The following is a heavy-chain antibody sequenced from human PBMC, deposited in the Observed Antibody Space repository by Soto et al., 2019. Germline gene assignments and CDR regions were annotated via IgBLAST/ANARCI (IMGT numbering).Heavy chain of an antibody. CDR1: GFTFRDYY. J-gene: IGHJ6*02. Sequence: GGSLRLSCAASGFTFRDYYMTWIRQAPGKGLEWLSYISSSGSTIYYADSMKGRFTISRDNAKNSLFLQMNSLRAEDTAVYYCARLVTATRNYYYGMDVWGQGTTVTVSS. CDR2: ISSSGSTI. V-gene: IGHV3-11*01. D-gene: IGHD1-20*01. CDR3: ARLVTATRNYYYGMDV.